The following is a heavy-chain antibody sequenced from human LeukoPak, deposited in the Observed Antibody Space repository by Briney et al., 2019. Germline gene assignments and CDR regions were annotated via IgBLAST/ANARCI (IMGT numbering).Heavy chain of an antibody. CDR3: ARENDYDSMGWSR. CDR1: GFTFSSYE. CDR2: INGRGTTI. V-gene: IGHV3-48*03. J-gene: IGHJ4*02. Sequence: QPGGSLRLSCGASGFTFSSYEMNWVRQAPGKGLEWVSYINGRGTTIYYADSVKGRFTISRDNGKNSLYLQMNSLRGEDTGVYYCARENDYDSMGWSRWGQGTLVTVSS. D-gene: IGHD3-22*01.